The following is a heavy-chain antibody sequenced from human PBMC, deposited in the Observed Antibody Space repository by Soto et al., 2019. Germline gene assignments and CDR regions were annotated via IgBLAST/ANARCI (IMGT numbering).Heavy chain of an antibody. V-gene: IGHV5-51*01. J-gene: IGHJ3*02. CDR1: GYSFTSYW. CDR2: IYPGDSDT. D-gene: IGHD2-15*01. CDR3: ATPRYGSSWGDAFDI. Sequence: GESLKISCKGSGYSFTSYWIGWVRQMPGKGLEWMGIIYPGDSDTRYSPSFQGQVTISADKSISTAYLQWSSLKASDTAMYYCATPRYGSSWGDAFDIWGQGTMVTVSS.